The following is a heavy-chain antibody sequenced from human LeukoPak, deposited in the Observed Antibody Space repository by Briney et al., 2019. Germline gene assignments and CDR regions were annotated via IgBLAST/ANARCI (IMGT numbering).Heavy chain of an antibody. V-gene: IGHV3-33*01. J-gene: IGHJ4*02. D-gene: IGHD2/OR15-2a*01. CDR2: IWSDGSSI. CDR3: ARQEYGPAALFDC. CDR1: EFTFSSYV. Sequence: PGRSLRLSWVTSEFTFSSYVMHWVRPAPGKGLEWVALIWSDGSSIHYADSVKGRFTISRDNSKNTLYLQMNSLRAEDTAIYYCARQEYGPAALFDCWGQGTLVTVSS.